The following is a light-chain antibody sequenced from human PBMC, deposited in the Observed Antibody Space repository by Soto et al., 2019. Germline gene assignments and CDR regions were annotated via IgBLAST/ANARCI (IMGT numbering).Light chain of an antibody. J-gene: IGKJ2*02. CDR2: WAS. V-gene: IGKV4-1*01. Sequence: DIVMTQSPDSLAVSLGERATINCKSSQSVLYSSNNKNYLAWYQQKPGQPPKLLIYWASTRESGVPDRFSGSGSVTDFTLTISSLQAEDVAVYYCQQYYSPCTFGQGTKLEIK. CDR1: QSVLYSSNNKNY. CDR3: QQYYSPCT.